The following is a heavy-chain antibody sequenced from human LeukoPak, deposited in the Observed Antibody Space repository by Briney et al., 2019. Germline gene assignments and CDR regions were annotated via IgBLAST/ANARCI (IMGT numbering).Heavy chain of an antibody. D-gene: IGHD4-17*01. J-gene: IGHJ6*02. CDR3: ARGGYGDNYGMDV. Sequence: SQTLSLTCTVSGGSISSGGYYWSWIRQHPGKGLEWIGNIYYSGSTYYNPSLKSRVTISVDTSKNQFSLKLSSVTAADTAVYYCARGGYGDNYGMDVWGQGTTVTVSS. CDR1: GGSISSGGYY. V-gene: IGHV4-31*03. CDR2: IYYSGST.